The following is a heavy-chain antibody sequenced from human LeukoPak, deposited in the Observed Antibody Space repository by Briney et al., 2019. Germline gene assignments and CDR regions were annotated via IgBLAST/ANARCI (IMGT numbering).Heavy chain of an antibody. Sequence: SETLSLTCTVSGVSISSGGDYWSWIRQHPGKGLEWIGYISYSGTTYYSPSLQSRITISLDTSKNQFSLELSSVTAADTAIYYCARAAWRGSNSRDAFDIWGLGTVVTVSS. J-gene: IGHJ3*02. CDR2: ISYSGTT. CDR1: GVSISSGGDY. V-gene: IGHV4-31*03. CDR3: ARAAWRGSNSRDAFDI. D-gene: IGHD4-23*01.